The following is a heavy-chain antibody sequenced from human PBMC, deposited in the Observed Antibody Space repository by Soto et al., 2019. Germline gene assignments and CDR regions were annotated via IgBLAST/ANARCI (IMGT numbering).Heavy chain of an antibody. J-gene: IGHJ4*02. V-gene: IGHV3-23*01. Sequence: GGSLRLSCAASGFTFSSYAMSWVRQAPGKGLEWVSAISGSGGSTYYADSVKGRFTISRDNSKNTPYLQMNSLRAEDTAVYYCAKDTSGDLGGLYYFDYWGQGTLVTVSS. CDR1: GFTFSSYA. CDR3: AKDTSGDLGGLYYFDY. D-gene: IGHD2-15*01. CDR2: ISGSGGST.